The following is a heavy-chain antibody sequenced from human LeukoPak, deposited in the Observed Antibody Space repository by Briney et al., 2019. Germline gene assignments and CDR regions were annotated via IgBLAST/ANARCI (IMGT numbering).Heavy chain of an antibody. D-gene: IGHD5-24*01. J-gene: IGHJ4*02. CDR1: GDSISGGNRY. Sequence: SETLSLTCTVSGDSISGGNRYWSWVRQPAGEGREWIGRFYNSGNIKYNPSLKSRVTISVDTSKNQFSLKLSSVIAADTAVYYCATYSDGWHYFDYWGQGTLVTVSS. V-gene: IGHV4-61*02. CDR3: ATYSDGWHYFDY. CDR2: FYNSGNI.